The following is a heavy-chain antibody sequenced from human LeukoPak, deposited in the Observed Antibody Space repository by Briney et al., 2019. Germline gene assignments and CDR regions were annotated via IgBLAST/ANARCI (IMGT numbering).Heavy chain of an antibody. J-gene: IGHJ4*02. Sequence: GGSLRLSCGGPGFIFTNNAINWVRQTPGKGLEWLSAISNDGRHIYYTVSVKGRFTTSRDNSRNTVYLQMNGLRVEDTAVYYCATVMGSSPSTAYFAYWGRGTLVTVSS. CDR1: GFIFTNNA. V-gene: IGHV3-23*01. CDR2: ISNDGRHI. D-gene: IGHD6-6*01. CDR3: ATVMGSSPSTAYFAY.